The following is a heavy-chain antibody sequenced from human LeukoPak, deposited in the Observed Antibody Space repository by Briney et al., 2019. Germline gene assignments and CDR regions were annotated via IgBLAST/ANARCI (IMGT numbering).Heavy chain of an antibody. Sequence: SETLSLTCTVSGYSIRSGYYWGWIRQPPGKGLEWIGSIYHSGTTYYNPSLKSRVIMSVDTSKNQFSLNLSSVIATDTAVYYCARSPRVATILGPAYVFDLWGQGTLVPVSS. V-gene: IGHV4-38-2*02. CDR1: GYSIRSGYY. CDR2: IYHSGTT. D-gene: IGHD5-12*01. CDR3: ARSPRVATILGPAYVFDL. J-gene: IGHJ3*01.